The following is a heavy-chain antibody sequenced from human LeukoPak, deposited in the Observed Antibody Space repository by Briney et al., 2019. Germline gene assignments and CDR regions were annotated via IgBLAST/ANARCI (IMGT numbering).Heavy chain of an antibody. V-gene: IGHV1-69*13. CDR3: ASRPGVATTPPSYYYYGMDV. D-gene: IGHD5-12*01. J-gene: IGHJ6*02. CDR2: IIPIFGTA. Sequence: SVKVSCKASGGTFSSYAIRWVRQAPGQGLEWMGGIIPIFGTANYAQKFQGRVTITADESTSTAYMELSSLRSEDTAVYYCASRPGVATTPPSYYYYGMDVWGQGTTVTVSS. CDR1: GGTFSSYA.